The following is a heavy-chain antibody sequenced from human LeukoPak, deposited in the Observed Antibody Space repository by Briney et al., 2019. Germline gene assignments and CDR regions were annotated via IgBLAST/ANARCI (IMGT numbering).Heavy chain of an antibody. D-gene: IGHD2-21*02. V-gene: IGHV3-7*03. Sequence: GGSLRLSCAASGFTFSTYSMGWVRQAPGKGLERVANIKQGGTEKYYVDSVKGRFTISRDNSNNTLHLQMNSLRGEDTAVYYCARCGSDYDGGAFDIWGQGTVVTVSS. CDR1: GFTFSTYS. CDR3: ARCGSDYDGGAFDI. CDR2: IKQGGTEK. J-gene: IGHJ3*02.